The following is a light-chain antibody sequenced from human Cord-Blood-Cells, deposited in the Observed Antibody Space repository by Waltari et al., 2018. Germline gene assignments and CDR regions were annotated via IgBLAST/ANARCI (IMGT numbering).Light chain of an antibody. CDR2: DAS. V-gene: IGKV1-33*01. J-gene: IGKJ3*01. CDR1: QDISNY. CDR3: QQYDNLPFT. Sequence: DIQMTQSPSSLSASVGDRVTITCQASQDISNYLNLYQQKPGKAPKLLIYDASNLETGFPSRFSGSGSATDFTFTIMSLQPEYIATYYCQQYDNLPFTFGPGTKVDIK.